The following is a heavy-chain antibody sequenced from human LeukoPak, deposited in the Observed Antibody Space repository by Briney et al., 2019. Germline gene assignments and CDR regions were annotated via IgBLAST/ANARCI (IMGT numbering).Heavy chain of an antibody. J-gene: IGHJ4*02. Sequence: SETLSLTCTVSGGSISSSSYYWGWIRQPPGKGLEWIGSIYYSGSTYYNPSLKSRVTISVDTSKNQFSLKLSSVTAADTAVYYCARPRYSSSYYFDYWGQGTLVTVSS. CDR1: GGSISSSSYY. V-gene: IGHV4-39*07. D-gene: IGHD6-6*01. CDR3: ARPRYSSSYYFDY. CDR2: IYYSGST.